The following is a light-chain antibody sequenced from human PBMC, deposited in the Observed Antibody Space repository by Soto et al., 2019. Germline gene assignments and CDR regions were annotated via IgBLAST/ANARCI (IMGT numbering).Light chain of an antibody. CDR2: DVS. CDR1: SSDVGAYNY. V-gene: IGLV2-14*01. Sequence: QSALTQPASVSGSPGQSITISCTGTSSDVGAYNYVSWYQQHPGKAPKLMIYDVSNRPSGVSNRFSGSKSGNTASLTISGLQAEDEADYYCSSHTRGNTRVFGTGTKVTVL. CDR3: SSHTRGNTRV. J-gene: IGLJ1*01.